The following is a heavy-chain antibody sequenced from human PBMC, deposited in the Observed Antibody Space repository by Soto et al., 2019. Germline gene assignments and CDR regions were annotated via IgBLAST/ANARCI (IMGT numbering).Heavy chain of an antibody. CDR3: AKDISLYNWNYPGY. J-gene: IGHJ4*02. V-gene: IGHV3-23*01. CDR1: GFTFSSYA. Sequence: GGSLRLSCAASGFTFSSYAMSWVRQAPGKGLEWVSAISGSGGSTYYADSVKGRFTISRDNSKNTLYLQMNSLRAEDTAVYYSAKDISLYNWNYPGYWGQGTLVTVSS. CDR2: ISGSGGST. D-gene: IGHD1-20*01.